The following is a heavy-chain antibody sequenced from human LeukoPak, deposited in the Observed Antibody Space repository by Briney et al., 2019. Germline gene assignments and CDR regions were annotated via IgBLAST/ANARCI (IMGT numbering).Heavy chain of an antibody. J-gene: IGHJ4*02. CDR3: ARVRGSYYGGGDYYFDY. CDR1: GYSISSGYY. CDR2: IYHSGST. D-gene: IGHD1-26*01. Sequence: SETLSLTCTVSGYSISSGYYWGWIRQPPGKGLEWIGSIYHSGSTYYNPSLKSRVTISVDTSKNQFSLKLSSVTAADTAVYYCARVRGSYYGGGDYYFDYWGQGTLVTVSS. V-gene: IGHV4-38-2*02.